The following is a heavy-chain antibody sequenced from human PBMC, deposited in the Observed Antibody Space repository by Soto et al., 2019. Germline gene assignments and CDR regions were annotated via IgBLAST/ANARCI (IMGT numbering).Heavy chain of an antibody. J-gene: IGHJ3*02. CDR1: RFTFCSYA. Sequence: GGALRLSRATPRFTFCSYAMSWVPPAPGKGLEWVSAISGSGGRTYYADSVKGRFTISRDNSKNTLYLQMNSLRAEDTAVYYCGRDSALFYDDAFDIWGQGTMVTVSS. CDR2: ISGSGGRT. D-gene: IGHD3-3*01. V-gene: IGHV3-23*01. CDR3: GRDSALFYDDAFDI.